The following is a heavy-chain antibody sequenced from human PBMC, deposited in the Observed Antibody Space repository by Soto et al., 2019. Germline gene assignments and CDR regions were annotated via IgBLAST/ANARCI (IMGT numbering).Heavy chain of an antibody. D-gene: IGHD3-3*01. Sequence: PSETLSLTCAVYGGSFSDYYWSWIRQPPGKGLEWIGEINHSGSTNYNPSLKSRVTISVDTSKNQFSLKVRSVTAGDAAVYYCARAGIWISGVVTERGFDPWGQGTLVTVSS. J-gene: IGHJ5*02. CDR1: GGSFSDYY. CDR3: ARAGIWISGVVTERGFDP. CDR2: INHSGST. V-gene: IGHV4-34*01.